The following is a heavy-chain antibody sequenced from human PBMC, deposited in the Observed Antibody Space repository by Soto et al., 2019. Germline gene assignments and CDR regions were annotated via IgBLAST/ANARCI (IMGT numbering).Heavy chain of an antibody. CDR2: IHAGNGDT. Sequence: QVQLVQSGAEVKKPGASVKVSCKASGYTFSSYAVQWVRQAPGQSLEWIGGIHAGNGDTNYSQRFHGRVTLTRDTSATTAYMALSSLRYEDKAVYYCARVPRYTSDIVEVPAVMFDDWFVPWGQGTLVTVSS. V-gene: IGHV1-3*01. CDR3: ARVPRYTSDIVEVPAVMFDDWFVP. D-gene: IGHD2-2*01. CDR1: GYTFSSYA. J-gene: IGHJ5*02.